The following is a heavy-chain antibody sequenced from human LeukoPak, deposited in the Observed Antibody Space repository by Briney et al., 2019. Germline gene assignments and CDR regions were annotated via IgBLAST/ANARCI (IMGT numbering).Heavy chain of an antibody. CDR1: GFTFSSYG. Sequence: GRSLRLSCAASGFTFSSYGMHWVRQAPGKGLEWVSSISSSSSYIYYADSVKGRFTISRDNAKNSLYLQMNSLRAEDTAVYYCARARGPHYYYYMDVWGKGTTVTVSS. J-gene: IGHJ6*03. V-gene: IGHV3-21*01. CDR3: ARARGPHYYYYMDV. CDR2: ISSSSSYI.